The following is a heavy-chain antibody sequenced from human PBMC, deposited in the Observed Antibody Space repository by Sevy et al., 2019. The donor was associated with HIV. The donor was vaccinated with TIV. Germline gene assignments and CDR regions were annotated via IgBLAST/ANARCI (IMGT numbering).Heavy chain of an antibody. CDR1: GFTFTSSA. CDR3: AAVRFAAIFSTLFGVALGGWFDP. CDR2: IVVGSGNT. V-gene: IGHV1-58*02. D-gene: IGHD3-3*01. J-gene: IGHJ5*02. Sequence: ASVKVSCKASGFTFTSSAMQWVRQARGQRLEWIAWIVVGSGNTNYAQKFQERVTITRDMSTSTAYMELSSLRSEDTAVYYCAAVRFAAIFSTLFGVALGGWFDPWGQGTLVTVSS.